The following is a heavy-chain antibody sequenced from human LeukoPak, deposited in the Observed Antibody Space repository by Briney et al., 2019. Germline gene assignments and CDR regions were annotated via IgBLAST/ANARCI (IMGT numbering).Heavy chain of an antibody. CDR1: GGSISSGGYY. Sequence: SSETLSLTCTVSGGSISSGGYYWSWIRQHPGKGLEWIGYTYYSGSTYYNPSLKSRVTISVDTSKNQFSLKLSSVTAADTAVYYCARGIVVVDAFDIWGQGTMVTVSS. J-gene: IGHJ3*02. D-gene: IGHD3-22*01. V-gene: IGHV4-31*03. CDR3: ARGIVVVDAFDI. CDR2: TYYSGST.